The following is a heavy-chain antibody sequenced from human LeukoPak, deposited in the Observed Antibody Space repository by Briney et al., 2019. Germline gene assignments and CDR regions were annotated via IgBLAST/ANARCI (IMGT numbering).Heavy chain of an antibody. CDR2: ISYDGSNK. CDR1: RFTFSSYG. V-gene: IGHV3-30*18. CDR3: AKGPDGTDY. D-gene: IGHD1-14*01. J-gene: IGHJ4*02. Sequence: GGSLRLSCAASRFTFSSYGMHWVRQAPGKGLEWVAVISYDGSNKYYADSVKGRFTISRDNSKNTLYLQMNSLRAEDTAVYYCAKGPDGTDYWGQGTLVTVSS.